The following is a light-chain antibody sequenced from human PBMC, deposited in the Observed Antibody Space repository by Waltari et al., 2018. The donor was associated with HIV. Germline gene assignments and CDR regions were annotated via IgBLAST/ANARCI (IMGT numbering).Light chain of an antibody. CDR3: QVWDDSSDHVV. J-gene: IGLJ2*01. Sequence: SYALTQPPSVSVAPGQTARITCEGKNIGSKSVHWYQQKPGQAPVLVVYDDSDRPSGMPERFSGSNSGTTATLTISRVEAGDEADYYCQVWDDSSDHVVFGGGTKLTVL. CDR1: NIGSKS. CDR2: DDS. V-gene: IGLV3-21*02.